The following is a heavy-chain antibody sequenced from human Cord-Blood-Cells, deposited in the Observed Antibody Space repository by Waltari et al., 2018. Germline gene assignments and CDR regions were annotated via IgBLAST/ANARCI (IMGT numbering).Heavy chain of an antibody. J-gene: IGHJ3*02. V-gene: IGHV4-39*01. CDR3: ARQVLGISGIGVAFDI. CDR2: IYYSGRT. D-gene: IGHD7-27*01. CDR1: GGSISSSSYY. Sequence: QLQLQESGPGLVKPSETLSLTCTVSGGSISSSSYYWGWIRQPPGKGLEWIGSIYYSGRTYYNPSLKSRVTISVDTSKNQFSLKLSSVTAADTAVYYCARQVLGISGIGVAFDIWGQGTMVTVSS.